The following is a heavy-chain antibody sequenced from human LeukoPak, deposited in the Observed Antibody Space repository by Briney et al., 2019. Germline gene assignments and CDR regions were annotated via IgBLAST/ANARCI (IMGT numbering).Heavy chain of an antibody. J-gene: IGHJ3*02. CDR1: GFTFDDYA. V-gene: IGHV3-30*18. CDR2: IAYDGSNE. Sequence: GGSLRLSCAASGFTFDDYAMHWVRQAPGKGLEWVAVIAYDGSNEYYAEFVKGRFTISRDNSKNTLYLQMYSLRAEDTAVYFCAKDQGIAVAGTDDAFDIWGQGTRVTVSS. CDR3: AKDQGIAVAGTDDAFDI. D-gene: IGHD6-19*01.